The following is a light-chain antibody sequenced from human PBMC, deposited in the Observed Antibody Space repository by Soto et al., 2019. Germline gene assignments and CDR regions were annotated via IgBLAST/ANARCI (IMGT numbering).Light chain of an antibody. V-gene: IGLV2-14*01. CDR1: TSDVGSSDY. Sequence: QSVLTQPASVSGSPGQSITISCTGTTSDVGSSDYVSWYQQYPGKAPKLIIFEVRNRPSGVSTRFSGSKSGNTASLTISGLHSEDEADYYCSAFSANRVYLFGPGTKLTVL. CDR3: SAFSANRVYL. CDR2: EVR. J-gene: IGLJ1*01.